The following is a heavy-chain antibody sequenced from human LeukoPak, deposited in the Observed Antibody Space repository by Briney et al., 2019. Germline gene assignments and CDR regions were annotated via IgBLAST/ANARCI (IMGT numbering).Heavy chain of an antibody. V-gene: IGHV4-34*01. CDR3: ASLGSTVTTFYY. CDR2: INDSGST. Sequence: KPSETLSLTCAVYGGSFSGYYWTWIRQPPGKGLEWIGEINDSGSTSYNPSLKSRVAISVDTSKNQFSLKLSSVTAADTAVYYCASLGSTVTTFYYWGQGTLVTVSS. CDR1: GGSFSGYY. D-gene: IGHD4-17*01. J-gene: IGHJ4*02.